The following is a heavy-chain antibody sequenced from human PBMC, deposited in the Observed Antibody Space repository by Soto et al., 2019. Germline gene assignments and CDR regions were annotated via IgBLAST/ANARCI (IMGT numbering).Heavy chain of an antibody. D-gene: IGHD3-3*01. V-gene: IGHV1-8*02. J-gene: IGHJ4*02. CDR1: GYTFSSNG. CDR3: ARGVSLSLFYDFWSGYGLVDY. CDR2: MNPNSGNT. Sequence: GASVKVSCKASGYTFSSNGINWVRQATGQGLEWMGWMNPNSGNTGYAQKFQGRVTMTRNTSISTAYMELSSLRSEDTAVYYCARGVSLSLFYDFWSGYGLVDYWGQGTLVTVSS.